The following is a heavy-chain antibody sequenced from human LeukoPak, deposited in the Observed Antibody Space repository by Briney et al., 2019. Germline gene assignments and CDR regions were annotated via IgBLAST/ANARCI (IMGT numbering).Heavy chain of an antibody. J-gene: IGHJ6*02. CDR2: IYYSGST. CDR3: ARDREDYDFWSGPPYYYGMDV. D-gene: IGHD3-3*01. Sequence: SETLSLTCTVSGGSVSSGSYYWSWIRQPPGKGLEWIGYIYYSGSTNYNPSLKSRVTTSVDTSKNQFSLKLSSVTAADTAVYYCARDREDYDFWSGPPYYYGMDVWGQGTTVTVSS. CDR1: GGSVSSGSYY. V-gene: IGHV4-61*01.